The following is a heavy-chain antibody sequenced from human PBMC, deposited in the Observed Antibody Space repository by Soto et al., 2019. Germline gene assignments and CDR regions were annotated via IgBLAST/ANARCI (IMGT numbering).Heavy chain of an antibody. J-gene: IGHJ4*02. CDR1: GFTSRSYW. V-gene: IGHV3-7*01. Sequence: ESGGTLVQPGESLRLSCAASGFTSRSYWMSWVRQAPGKGLEWVANIKQDGSERYYMGSVNGRFTISRDNAKNSLYLQMSSLTVEDTAVYYCARWDNGYDFGGQGTLVTISS. CDR3: ARWDNGYDF. CDR2: IKQDGSER. D-gene: IGHD5-12*01.